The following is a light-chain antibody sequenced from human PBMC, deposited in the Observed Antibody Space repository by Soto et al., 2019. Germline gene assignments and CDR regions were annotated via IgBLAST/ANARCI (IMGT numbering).Light chain of an antibody. CDR1: QSVSSSC. V-gene: IGKV3-20*01. J-gene: IGKJ1*01. CDR3: QQYSSSRT. Sequence: EIVLTQSPCTLSLSPGERATLSCGASQSVSSSCLAWYQQKPGQAPRLLIYGGSSRATGIPVRFSGGASETVFPLTITRLQPEDFAVYYCQQYSSSRTFGQGTKVDIK. CDR2: GGS.